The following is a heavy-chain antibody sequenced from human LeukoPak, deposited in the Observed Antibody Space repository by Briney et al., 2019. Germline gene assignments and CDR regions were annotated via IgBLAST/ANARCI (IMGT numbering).Heavy chain of an antibody. J-gene: IGHJ6*03. Sequence: SETLSLTCTVSGGSISSYYWSWIRQPPGKGLEWIGYIYYSGSTNYNPSLKSRVTMSVDTSKNQFSLKLSSVTAADTAVYYCARETYMDVWGKGTTVTISS. CDR2: IYYSGST. CDR1: GGSISSYY. CDR3: ARETYMDV. V-gene: IGHV4-59*12.